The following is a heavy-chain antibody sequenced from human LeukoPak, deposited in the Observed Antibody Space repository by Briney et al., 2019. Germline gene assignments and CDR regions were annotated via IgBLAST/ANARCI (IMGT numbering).Heavy chain of an antibody. CDR3: AASRNYGYPSWYLSFDY. CDR2: ISSSGSTI. V-gene: IGHV3-11*01. D-gene: IGHD3-10*01. J-gene: IGHJ4*02. CDR1: GFTFSDYY. Sequence: PGGSLRLSCAASGFTFSDYYMSWIRQAPGKGLEWVSYISSSGSTIYYADSVKGRFTISRDNAKNSLYLQMNSLRAEDTAVYYCAASRNYGYPSWYLSFDYWGQGTLVTVSS.